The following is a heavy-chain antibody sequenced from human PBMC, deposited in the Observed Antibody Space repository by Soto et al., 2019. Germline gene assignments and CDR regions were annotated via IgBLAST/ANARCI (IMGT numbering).Heavy chain of an antibody. V-gene: IGHV1-18*01. J-gene: IGHJ5*02. D-gene: IGHD6-13*01. Sequence: ASVKVSCKASGYTFTSYGISWVRQAPGQGLEWMGWISAYNGNTNYAQKLQGRVTMTTDTSTSTAYMELRSLRSDDTAVYYCARVHPGIADKNWFDPWGQGTLVTVSS. CDR3: ARVHPGIADKNWFDP. CDR1: GYTFTSYG. CDR2: ISAYNGNT.